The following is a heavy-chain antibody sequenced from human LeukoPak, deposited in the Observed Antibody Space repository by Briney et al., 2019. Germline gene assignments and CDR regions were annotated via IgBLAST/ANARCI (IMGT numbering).Heavy chain of an antibody. Sequence: GGSLRLSCAASGFTFSSYAISWVRQAPGGGLEWVSAISGSGGSTYYADSVKGRFNISRDNSKNTLYLQMNSLRDEDTAVYYGAKDSIKAVAGLFDPWGQGTLVTVSS. J-gene: IGHJ5*02. CDR2: ISGSGGST. V-gene: IGHV3-23*01. D-gene: IGHD6-19*01. CDR3: AKDSIKAVAGLFDP. CDR1: GFTFSSYA.